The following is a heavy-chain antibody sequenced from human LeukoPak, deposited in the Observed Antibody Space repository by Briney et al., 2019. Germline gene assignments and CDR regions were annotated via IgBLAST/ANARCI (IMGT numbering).Heavy chain of an antibody. V-gene: IGHV4-39*01. D-gene: IGHD3-22*01. CDR1: GGSISSSSYY. CDR2: IYYSGST. Sequence: SSETLSFTCTVSGGSISSSSYYWGWIRQPPGKGLEWIGSIYYSGSTYYNPSLKSRFTISVDTSKNQFSLKLSSVTAADTAVYYCVNYYDSSDYQQPNHFDYWGQGTLVTVSS. CDR3: VNYYDSSDYQQPNHFDY. J-gene: IGHJ4*02.